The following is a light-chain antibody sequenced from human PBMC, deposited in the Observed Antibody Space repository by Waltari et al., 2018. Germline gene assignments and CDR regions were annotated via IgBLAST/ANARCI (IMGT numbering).Light chain of an antibody. V-gene: IGLV1-47*01. CDR1: RSNIGSNY. J-gene: IGLJ2*01. CDR2: RDN. Sequence: QSVVTQPPSASGTPVQRVSISCSGSRSNIGSNYVYWYQVLPGMAPKLLIYRDNERPSGVPDRFSGSKSGTSASLAISALRSEDESDYYCATWDDGLSGVIFGGGTKLTVL. CDR3: ATWDDGLSGVI.